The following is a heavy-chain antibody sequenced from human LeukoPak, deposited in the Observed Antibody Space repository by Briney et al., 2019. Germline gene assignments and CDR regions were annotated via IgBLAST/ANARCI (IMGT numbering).Heavy chain of an antibody. Sequence: GGSLRLSCAASGFTFSDHYMDWVGQAPGKGLEWVGRTRNKANSYTTEYAASVKGRFTISRDDSKNSLYLQMNSLKTEDTAVYYCARADRYYDSSGYYRYGAFDIWGQGTMVTVSS. D-gene: IGHD3-22*01. CDR1: GFTFSDHY. CDR2: TRNKANSYTT. V-gene: IGHV3-72*01. CDR3: ARADRYYDSSGYYRYGAFDI. J-gene: IGHJ3*02.